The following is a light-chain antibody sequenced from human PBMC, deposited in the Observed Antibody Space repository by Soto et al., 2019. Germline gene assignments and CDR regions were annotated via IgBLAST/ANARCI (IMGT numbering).Light chain of an antibody. J-gene: IGLJ2*01. CDR2: EVS. CDR3: SSYAGSNNLV. Sequence: QSALTQPPSASGSPGQSVTISCTGNSSDVGGNNYVSWYQQHPGKAPKLMIYEVSERPSGVPDRFSGSKSGNTASLTVSGLQAEDEADYYCSSYAGSNNLVFGGGTKLTVL. CDR1: SSDVGGNNY. V-gene: IGLV2-8*01.